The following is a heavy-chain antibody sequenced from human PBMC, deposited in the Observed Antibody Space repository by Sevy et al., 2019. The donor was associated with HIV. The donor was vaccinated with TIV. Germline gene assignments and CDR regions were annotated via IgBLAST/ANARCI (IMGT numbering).Heavy chain of an antibody. D-gene: IGHD1-26*01. V-gene: IGHV3-9*01. Sequence: GGSLRLSCAASGFTFDDYTMNWVRQAPGKGLEWVSGISWSSGNIAYADSVEGRFTISRDNAKNGLYLQMNSLRVEDTALYYCVKDRSGSYSFDYWGQGTLVTVSS. J-gene: IGHJ4*02. CDR3: VKDRSGSYSFDY. CDR1: GFTFDDYT. CDR2: ISWSSGNI.